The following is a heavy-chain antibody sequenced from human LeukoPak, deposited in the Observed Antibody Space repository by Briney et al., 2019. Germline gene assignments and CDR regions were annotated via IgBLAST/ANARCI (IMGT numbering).Heavy chain of an antibody. Sequence: PGGSLTLSCAASGFSYSSYLMHWFRQAPGKGLVCVSRTNSDESSTTYADSVKARFTISRDSAKNTLYLQMNSLRAEDTAVYYCARGPSAYFEDYWGQGTLVTVSS. J-gene: IGHJ4*02. V-gene: IGHV3-74*01. CDR1: GFSYSSYL. CDR2: TNSDESST. D-gene: IGHD3-9*01. CDR3: ARGPSAYFEDY.